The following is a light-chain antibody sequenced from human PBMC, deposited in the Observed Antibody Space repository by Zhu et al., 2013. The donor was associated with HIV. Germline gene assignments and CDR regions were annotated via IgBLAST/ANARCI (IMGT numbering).Light chain of an antibody. CDR2: GAS. CDR3: QQYGSSPPT. CDR1: QSVTSYS. V-gene: IGKV3-20*01. J-gene: IGKJ1*01. Sequence: EIVLTQSPGTLSLSPGERATLSCRASQSVTSYSLAWYQQKPGQAPRLLIYGASSRATGIPDRFSGSGSGTDFTLTISRLEPEDFAAYYCQQYGSSPPTFGQGTKVEIK.